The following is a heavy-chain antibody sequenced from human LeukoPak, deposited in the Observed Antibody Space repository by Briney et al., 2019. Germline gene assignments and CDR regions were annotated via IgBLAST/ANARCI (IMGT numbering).Heavy chain of an antibody. D-gene: IGHD1-7*01. CDR3: VRDGGGTTPYDC. CDR1: GFTLSDYW. CDR2: ISPDGRNI. V-gene: IGHV3-74*01. Sequence: GGSLRLSCAASGFTLSDYWMNWVRQVPGKGPVWVSHISPDGRNIAYADSVKGRFTISRDSAKNTLYLQMNSLRVGDTAVYYCVRDGGGTTPYDCWGQGTLVTISS. J-gene: IGHJ4*02.